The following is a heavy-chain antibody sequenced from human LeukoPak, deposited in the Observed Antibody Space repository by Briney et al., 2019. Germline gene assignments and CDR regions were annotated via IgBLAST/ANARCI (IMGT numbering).Heavy chain of an antibody. J-gene: IGHJ4*02. CDR3: TTGRRFDY. CDR2: IKSKTEGGTT. Sequence: GGSLRLSCAASGFTFSNAWMSWVRQAPGKGLEWVGRIKSKTEGGTTDYGAPVKGRFTISRDDSKNTLYLQMNSLKTEDTAVYYCTTGRRFDYWGQETLVTVSS. V-gene: IGHV3-15*01. CDR1: GFTFSNAW.